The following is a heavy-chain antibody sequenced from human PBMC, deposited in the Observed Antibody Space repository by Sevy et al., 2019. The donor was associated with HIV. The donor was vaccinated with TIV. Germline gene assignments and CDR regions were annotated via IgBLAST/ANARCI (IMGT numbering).Heavy chain of an antibody. D-gene: IGHD4-17*01. J-gene: IGHJ4*02. CDR2: ISGTGEAT. CDR1: GFTFSNYA. Sequence: GGSLRLSCEGSGFTFSNYAMSWVRQAPGKGLEWVSSISGTGEATFYADSVKGRFTITRDNSKNTMFLHMSGLRDEDAAVYYCAKRDVATVRIRIWHQSYDAWGQGTRVTVSS. V-gene: IGHV3-23*01. CDR3: AKRDVATVRIRIWHQSYDA.